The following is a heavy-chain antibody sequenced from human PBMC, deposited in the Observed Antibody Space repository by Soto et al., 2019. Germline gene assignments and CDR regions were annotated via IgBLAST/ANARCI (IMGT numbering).Heavy chain of an antibody. J-gene: IGHJ6*02. CDR3: ARDEAYYYDSSGYYIPVGGMDV. CDR1: GYTFTSYY. CDR2: INPSGGST. D-gene: IGHD3-22*01. V-gene: IGHV1-46*01. Sequence: ASVEASCKASGYTFTSYYMQSARQAPGQGLEWMGIINPSGGSTSYAQKVQGRVTMTRDTSTNTVYMELSSLRSEDTAVYYCARDEAYYYDSSGYYIPVGGMDVWGQGTTVTVSS.